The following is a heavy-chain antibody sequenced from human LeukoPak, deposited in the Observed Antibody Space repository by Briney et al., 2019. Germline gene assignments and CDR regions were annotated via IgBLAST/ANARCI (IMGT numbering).Heavy chain of an antibody. V-gene: IGHV1-69*05. CDR3: ARSPYYDFWSGHGHYFDY. CDR1: GYTFTGYY. Sequence: SVKVSCKASGYTFTGYYMHWVRQAPGQGLEWMGGIIPIFGTANYAQKFQGRVTITTDESTSTAYMELSSLRSEDTAVYYCARSPYYDFWSGHGHYFDYWGQGTLVTVSS. D-gene: IGHD3-3*01. CDR2: IIPIFGTA. J-gene: IGHJ4*02.